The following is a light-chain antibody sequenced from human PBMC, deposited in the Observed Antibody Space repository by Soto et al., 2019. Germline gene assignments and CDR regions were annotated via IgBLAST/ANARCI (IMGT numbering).Light chain of an antibody. CDR1: QSVSTN. CDR2: GAS. Sequence: EIVMTQSPTTLSVSPGERATLSCRASQSVSTNLAWYQQKPGQVPSLLIYGASTRASGIPARLSGSGSGTEFTLTIGSMQSEDSAVYYCQQYSSSPSFGQGTRLEI. J-gene: IGKJ5*01. V-gene: IGKV3-15*01. CDR3: QQYSSSPS.